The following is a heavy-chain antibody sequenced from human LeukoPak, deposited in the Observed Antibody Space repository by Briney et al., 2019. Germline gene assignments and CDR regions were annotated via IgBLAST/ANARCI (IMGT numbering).Heavy chain of an antibody. V-gene: IGHV3-30*03. CDR2: ISYDGSNK. CDR3: TRSDSGYYYYYGMDV. D-gene: IGHD5-12*01. J-gene: IGHJ6*04. CDR1: GFTFSNYG. Sequence: GGSLRLSCAASGFTFSNYGMHWVRQAPGKGLEWVAVISYDGSNKYYADSVKGRFTISRDNSKNTAYLQMNSLKTEDTAVYYCTRSDSGYYYYYGMDVWGKGTTVTVSS.